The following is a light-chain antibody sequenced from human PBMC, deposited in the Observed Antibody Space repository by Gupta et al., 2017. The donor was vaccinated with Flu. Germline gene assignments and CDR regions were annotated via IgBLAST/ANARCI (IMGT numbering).Light chain of an antibody. CDR2: RNN. CDR1: SSNIGSKY. V-gene: IGLV1-47*01. J-gene: IGLJ3*02. Sequence: QSVLTQPPSASGTPGHRVTISCSGSSSNIGSKYVYWYQQLPGTAPKLLIYRNNQRPSGVPDRFSGSKSGTSASLAISGLRSEDEADYYCAAWDDSLSGWVFGGGTKLTVL. CDR3: AAWDDSLSGWV.